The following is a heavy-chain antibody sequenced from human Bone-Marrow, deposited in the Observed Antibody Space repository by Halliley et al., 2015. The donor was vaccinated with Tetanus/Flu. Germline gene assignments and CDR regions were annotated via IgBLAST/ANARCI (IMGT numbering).Heavy chain of an antibody. D-gene: IGHD3-10*01. CDR3: ATDLRNSGSPATTYGMDV. V-gene: IGHV3-30*03. CDR2: ISNDGIKK. CDR1: GPSLNRFG. Sequence: SLRLSCAASGPSLNRFGMHWVRQAPGKGPEWVALISNDGIKKFYVDSVKGRFTISRDSSKNTLYLQMNSLRADDTAVYYCATDLRNSGSPATTYGMDVRGQGTTVTVSS. J-gene: IGHJ6*02.